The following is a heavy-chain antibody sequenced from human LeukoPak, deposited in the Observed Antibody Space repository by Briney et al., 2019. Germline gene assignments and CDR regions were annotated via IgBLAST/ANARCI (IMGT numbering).Heavy chain of an antibody. Sequence: GGSLRLSCAASGFTFSTYWMNWVRQAPGKGLEWVANIKEDGSSKRYVDSVKGRFTISRDNAKNSLYLQMNSLGAEDTAVYYCARGILGGGGFWGQGTLVTVSS. V-gene: IGHV3-7*01. CDR2: IKEDGSSK. CDR3: ARGILGGGGF. CDR1: GFTFSTYW. J-gene: IGHJ4*01. D-gene: IGHD2-15*01.